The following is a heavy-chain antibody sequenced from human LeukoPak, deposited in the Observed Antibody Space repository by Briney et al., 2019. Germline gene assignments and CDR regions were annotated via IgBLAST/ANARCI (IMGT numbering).Heavy chain of an antibody. CDR3: ARGGNCSGGSCYDFDY. V-gene: IGHV4-30-4*08. Sequence: SETLSLTCTVSGGSISSGGYYWSWIRQHPGKGLEWIGYIYYSGSTYYNPSLKSRVTISVDTSKNQFSLKLSSVTAADTAVYYCARGGNCSGGSCYDFDYWGQGTLVTISS. CDR1: GGSISSGGYY. D-gene: IGHD2-15*01. CDR2: IYYSGST. J-gene: IGHJ4*02.